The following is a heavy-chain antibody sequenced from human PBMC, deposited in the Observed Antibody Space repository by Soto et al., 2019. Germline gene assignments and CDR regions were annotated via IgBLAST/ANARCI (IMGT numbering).Heavy chain of an antibody. CDR1: GFTFSSYS. J-gene: IGHJ4*02. Sequence: GGSLRLSCAASGFTFSSYSMNWVRQAPGKGLEWVSSISSSSSYIYYADSVKGRFTISRDNAKNSLYLQMNSLRAEDTAVYYCARDVSSSGDYDYWGQGTLVTVSS. CDR3: ARDVSSSGDYDY. CDR2: ISSSSSYI. V-gene: IGHV3-21*01. D-gene: IGHD4-17*01.